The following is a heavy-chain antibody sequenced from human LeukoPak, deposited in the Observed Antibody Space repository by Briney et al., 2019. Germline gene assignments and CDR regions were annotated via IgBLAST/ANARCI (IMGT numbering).Heavy chain of an antibody. D-gene: IGHD1-14*01. J-gene: IGHJ6*02. Sequence: GASVKVSCKASGYTFTSYYMHWVRQAPGQGLEWMGIIYPSGGSTSYAQKFQGRVTMTRDTSTSTVYMELGSLRSEDTAVYYCARDSETYYYGMDVWGQGTTVTVSS. V-gene: IGHV1-46*01. CDR3: ARDSETYYYGMDV. CDR2: IYPSGGST. CDR1: GYTFTSYY.